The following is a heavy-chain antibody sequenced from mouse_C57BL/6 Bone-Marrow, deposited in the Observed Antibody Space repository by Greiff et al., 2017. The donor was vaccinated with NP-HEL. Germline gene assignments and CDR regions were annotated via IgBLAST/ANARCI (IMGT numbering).Heavy chain of an antibody. D-gene: IGHD2-12*01. Sequence: EVQRVESGGDLVKPGGSLKLSCAASGFTFSSYGMSWVRQTPDKRLEWVATISSGGSYTYYPDSVKGRFTISRDNAKNTLYLQMSSLKSEDTAMYYCARQGVYYREPYAMDYWGQGTSVTVSS. J-gene: IGHJ4*01. CDR2: ISSGGSYT. CDR3: ARQGVYYREPYAMDY. CDR1: GFTFSSYG. V-gene: IGHV5-6*01.